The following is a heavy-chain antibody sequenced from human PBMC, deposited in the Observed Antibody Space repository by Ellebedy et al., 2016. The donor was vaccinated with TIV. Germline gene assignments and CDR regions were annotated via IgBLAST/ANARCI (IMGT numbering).Heavy chain of an antibody. V-gene: IGHV3-30*18. Sequence: GESLKISCAASGFSFSSYGIHWVRQAPGKGLEWVAVISYDGSNEYYVDYVKGRFTISRDNFKNTLYLQMNSLRVEDTAVSYCAKGKSGYYWDAFDTWGQGTMVTVSS. CDR1: GFSFSSYG. CDR3: AKGKSGYYWDAFDT. D-gene: IGHD3-22*01. J-gene: IGHJ3*02. CDR2: ISYDGSNE.